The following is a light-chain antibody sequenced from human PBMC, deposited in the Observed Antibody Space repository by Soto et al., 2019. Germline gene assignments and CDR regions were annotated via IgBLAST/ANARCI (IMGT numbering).Light chain of an antibody. Sequence: EIQVTQSPSALSASVGDRVTITCRASQGISNYLAWYQQKPAQVPKLLIYVASTLQSGVPSRFSGRGSGTDFSLSISSLQPEDVATYYCQNYNSAPITFGQGTRLEIK. V-gene: IGKV1-27*01. CDR1: QGISNY. J-gene: IGKJ5*01. CDR3: QNYNSAPIT. CDR2: VAS.